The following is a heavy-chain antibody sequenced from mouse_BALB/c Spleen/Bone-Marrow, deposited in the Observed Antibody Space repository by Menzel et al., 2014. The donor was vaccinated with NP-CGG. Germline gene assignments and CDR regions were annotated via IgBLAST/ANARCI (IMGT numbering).Heavy chain of an antibody. CDR1: GFDLSRYW. CDR3: ARLGYYGSFAY. CDR2: INPDSNTI. V-gene: IGHV4-1*02. Sequence: VQLQQSGGGLVQPGGSLKLSCAASGFDLSRYWMSWVRQAPGKGLEWIGEINPDSNTINYTPSLKDKFIIPRDNAKNTLYLQMSKVRSEDTALYYRARLGYYGSFAYWGQGTLVTVSA. J-gene: IGHJ3*01. D-gene: IGHD1-2*01.